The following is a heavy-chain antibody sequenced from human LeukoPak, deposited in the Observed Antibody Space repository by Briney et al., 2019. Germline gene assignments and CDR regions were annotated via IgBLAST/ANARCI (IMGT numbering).Heavy chain of an antibody. CDR1: GYTFTGYY. Sequence: GASVKVSCKASGYTFTGYYMHWVRQAPGQGLEWMGWINPNSGGTNYAQKFQGWVTMTRDTSISTAYMELSRLRSDNTAVYYCARGLVDYYGMDVWGQGTTVTVSS. V-gene: IGHV1-2*04. J-gene: IGHJ6*02. CDR2: INPNSGGT. D-gene: IGHD5-12*01. CDR3: ARGLVDYYGMDV.